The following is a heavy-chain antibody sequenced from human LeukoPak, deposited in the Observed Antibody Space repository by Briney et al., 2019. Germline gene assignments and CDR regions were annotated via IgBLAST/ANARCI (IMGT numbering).Heavy chain of an antibody. V-gene: IGHV1-2*02. CDR1: GYTFTGYY. J-gene: IGHJ4*02. D-gene: IGHD4-17*01. Sequence: ASVKVSCKASGYTFTGYYIYWVRQAPGQGLEWMGWINPNSDDTSYAQKFQGRVTMTRDTSVSTAYMELSRLRSDDTAVYYCARQDGDLDCWGQGTLVIVSS. CDR3: ARQDGDLDC. CDR2: INPNSDDT.